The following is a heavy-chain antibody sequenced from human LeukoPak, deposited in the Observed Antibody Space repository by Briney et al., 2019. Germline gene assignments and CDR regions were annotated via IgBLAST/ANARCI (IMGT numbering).Heavy chain of an antibody. CDR2: ISSNGGST. V-gene: IGHV3-64D*06. J-gene: IGHJ3*01. D-gene: IGHD1-26*01. CDR3: VRGSSATFDL. Sequence: QPGGSLRLSCSASGFTFSSYAMHWVRQAPGKGLEYVSAISSNGGSTYYADSVKGRFTISRDNSKNTLYLQMNSLRAEDTAVYYCVRGSSATFDLWGQGTMVTVSS. CDR1: GFTFSSYA.